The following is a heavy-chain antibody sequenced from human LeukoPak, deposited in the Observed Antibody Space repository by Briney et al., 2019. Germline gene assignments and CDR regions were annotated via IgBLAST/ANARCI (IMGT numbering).Heavy chain of an antibody. D-gene: IGHD6-6*01. CDR1: GGSFSGYY. Sequence: SETLSLTCAVYGGSFSGYYWSWIRQPPGKGLEWIEEINHSGSTNYNPSLKSRVTISVDTSKNQFSLKLSSVTAADTAVYYCAREASIAARPVRPYYYMDVWGKGTTVTVSS. CDR3: AREASIAARPVRPYYYMDV. V-gene: IGHV4-34*01. CDR2: INHSGST. J-gene: IGHJ6*03.